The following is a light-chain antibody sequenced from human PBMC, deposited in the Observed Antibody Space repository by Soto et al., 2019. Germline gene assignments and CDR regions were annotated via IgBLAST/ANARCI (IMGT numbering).Light chain of an antibody. CDR2: DSS. Sequence: DXXMTQSPSTLFASLGDRVCIACRASLWICCSLAWYQQKPGKAPKLLIYDSSSLESGVPSRFSGSGSGSEFTLSINNLQPQNIATFYCQQYHRYSWPFGQGTKREIK. V-gene: IGKV1-5*01. CDR3: QQYHRYSWP. J-gene: IGKJ1*01. CDR1: LWICCS.